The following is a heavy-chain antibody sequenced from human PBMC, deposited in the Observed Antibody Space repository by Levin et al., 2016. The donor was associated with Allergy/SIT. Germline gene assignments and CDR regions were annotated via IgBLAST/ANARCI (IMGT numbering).Heavy chain of an antibody. J-gene: IGHJ6*02. D-gene: IGHD3-22*01. V-gene: IGHV1-69*06. CDR2: IIPIFGTA. Sequence: WVRQAPGQGLEWMGGIIPIFGTANYAQKFQGRVTITADKSTSTAYMELSSLRSEDTAVYYCARNGGQYYDSSGYYYPDYYYGMDVWGQGTTVTVSS. CDR3: ARNGGQYYDSSGYYYPDYYYGMDV.